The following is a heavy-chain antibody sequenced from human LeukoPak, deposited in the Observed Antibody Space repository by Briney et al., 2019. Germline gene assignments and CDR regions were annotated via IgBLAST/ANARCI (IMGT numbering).Heavy chain of an antibody. CDR1: GGSFSAYY. Sequence: SETLSLTCAVYGGSFSAYYWSWIRQSPGKGLEWIAEINHRGDTNYNPSVKGRVSISVDTSKNQFSLKVTSLTAADTAVYYCARGPTISETGYFDYWGQGTLVTVSS. J-gene: IGHJ4*03. D-gene: IGHD1-1*01. CDR3: ARGPTISETGYFDY. V-gene: IGHV4-34*01. CDR2: INHRGDT.